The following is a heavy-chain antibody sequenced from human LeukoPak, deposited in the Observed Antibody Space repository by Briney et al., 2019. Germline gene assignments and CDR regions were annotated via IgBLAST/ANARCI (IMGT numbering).Heavy chain of an antibody. J-gene: IGHJ4*02. CDR1: GGSISSYY. D-gene: IGHD6-19*01. CDR2: IYYSGST. CDR3: ARDHSSGWFDY. V-gene: IGHV4-59*01. Sequence: PSETLSLTCTVSGGSISSYYWSWIWQPPGKGLEWIGYIYYSGSTNYNPSLKSRVTISVDTSKNQFSLKLSSVTAADTAVYYCARDHSSGWFDYWGQGTLVTVSS.